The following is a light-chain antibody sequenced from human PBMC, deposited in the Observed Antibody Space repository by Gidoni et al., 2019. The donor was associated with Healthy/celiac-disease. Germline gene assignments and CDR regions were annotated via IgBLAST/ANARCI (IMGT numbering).Light chain of an antibody. CDR2: AAS. J-gene: IGKJ1*01. V-gene: IGKV1-39*01. Sequence: IQVTQSPSSLSASLGDRVTITCRASQSISSYLNWYQPKPGKAPKLLIYAASSLQSWVPSRFSGSGYGTDFTLTISSLQPEDVATYYFQQSYSTPRPFXQXTKVEIK. CDR1: QSISSY. CDR3: QQSYSTPRP.